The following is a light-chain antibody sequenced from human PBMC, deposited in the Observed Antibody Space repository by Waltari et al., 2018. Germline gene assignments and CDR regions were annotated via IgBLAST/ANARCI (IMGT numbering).Light chain of an antibody. J-gene: IGKJ1*01. CDR1: QSVTTDY. CDR3: QQYGSLPWT. CDR2: DAS. V-gene: IGKV3-20*01. Sequence: VLTQSSGTLSLSPGERATLSCRASQSVTTDYVAWYQQKPGPAPRLRIYDASSRATGIPDRFSGSGSGTDFTLTISRLEPEDFAVYHCQQYGSLPWTFGQGTKVDMK.